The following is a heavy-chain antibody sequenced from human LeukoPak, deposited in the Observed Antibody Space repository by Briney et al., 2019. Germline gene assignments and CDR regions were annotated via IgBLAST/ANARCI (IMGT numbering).Heavy chain of an antibody. CDR3: ARLQDTAMAPAYYYYGMDV. CDR2: TYPGDSDT. V-gene: IGHV5-51*01. CDR1: GYSFTSYW. J-gene: IGHJ6*02. Sequence: GESLKISCKGSGYSFTSYWIGWVRQMPGKGLEWMGITYPGDSDTRYSPSFQGQVTISADKSISTAYLQWSSLKASDTAMYYCARLQDTAMAPAYYYYGMDVWGQGTTVTVSS. D-gene: IGHD5-18*01.